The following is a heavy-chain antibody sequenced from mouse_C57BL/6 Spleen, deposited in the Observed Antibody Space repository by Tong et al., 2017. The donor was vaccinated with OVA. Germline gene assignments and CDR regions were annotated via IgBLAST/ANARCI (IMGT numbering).Heavy chain of an antibody. J-gene: IGHJ1*03. CDR3: ARRSCSRFCWYFDV. D-gene: IGHD1-1*01. Sequence: EVQLQESGGGLVQPGESLKLSCESNEYKFPSHDMSWVRKTPEKRLELVAAINSDGSRNYYPDTMERRFIISRNNTKKSLYLQMSRLRSEDTVLYYCARRSCSRFCWYFDVWGTGTPVTVSA. CDR1: EYKFPSHD. V-gene: IGHV5-2*01. CDR2: INSDGSRN.